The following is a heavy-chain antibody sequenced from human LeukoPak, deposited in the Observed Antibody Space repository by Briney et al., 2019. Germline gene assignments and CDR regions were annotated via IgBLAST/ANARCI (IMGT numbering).Heavy chain of an antibody. CDR3: AKCSGGSYYHSDDY. D-gene: IGHD2-15*01. Sequence: PGRSLRLSCAASGFTFSSYGMHWVRQAPGKGLEWVSVIYSGGSTYYADSVKGRFTISRDNAKKSLYLQMNSLRAEDTAVYYCAKCSGGSYYHSDDYWGQGTLVTVSS. CDR2: IYSGGST. V-gene: IGHV3-NL1*01. J-gene: IGHJ4*02. CDR1: GFTFSSYG.